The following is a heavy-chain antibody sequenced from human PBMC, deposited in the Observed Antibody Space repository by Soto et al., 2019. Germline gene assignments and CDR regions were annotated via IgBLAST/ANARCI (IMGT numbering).Heavy chain of an antibody. J-gene: IGHJ6*02. V-gene: IGHV5-51*01. Sequence: FTSYWIGWVRQMPGKGLEWMGIIYPGDSDTRYSPSFQGQVTISADKSISTAYLQWSSLKASDTAMYYCARHGTAMGGYYYYGMDVWGQGTTVTVSS. CDR2: IYPGDSDT. D-gene: IGHD5-18*01. CDR1: FTSYW. CDR3: ARHGTAMGGYYYYGMDV.